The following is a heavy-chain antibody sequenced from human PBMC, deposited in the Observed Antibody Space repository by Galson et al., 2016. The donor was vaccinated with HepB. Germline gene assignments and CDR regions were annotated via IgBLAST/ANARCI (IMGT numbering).Heavy chain of an antibody. CDR2: ISHDGGNE. Sequence: CLRLSCAASGFTFSNYGMYWVRQAPGKGLDWVAVISHDGGNEYYADSVRGRFTISRDKSKSTLYLQMNSLRAEDTAVYYCAKNRWRDYYYAMDDWGQGTTVTVSS. J-gene: IGHJ6*02. CDR3: AKNRWRDYYYAMDD. V-gene: IGHV3-30*18. D-gene: IGHD5-24*01. CDR1: GFTFSNYG.